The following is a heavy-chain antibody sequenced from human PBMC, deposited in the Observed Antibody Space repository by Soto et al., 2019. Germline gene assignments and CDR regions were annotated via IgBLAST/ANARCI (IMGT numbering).Heavy chain of an antibody. CDR2: ISAHKGNT. D-gene: IGHD1-1*01. CDR3: ARGRYGDY. Sequence: QVQLVQSGAEVRKPGASVKVSCKGSGYTFTSYGITWVRQAPGQGLEWMGWISAHKGNTNYVQKLQGRVIVNRDTSTSAAYMELRSLRSDDRAVYYCARGRYGDYWGQGTLVTVSS. J-gene: IGHJ4*02. CDR1: GYTFTSYG. V-gene: IGHV1-18*01.